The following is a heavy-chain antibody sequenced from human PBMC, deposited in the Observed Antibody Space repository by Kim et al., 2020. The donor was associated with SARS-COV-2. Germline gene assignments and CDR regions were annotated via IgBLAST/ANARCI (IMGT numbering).Heavy chain of an antibody. CDR1: GYTFTSYY. V-gene: IGHV1-46*01. D-gene: IGHD3-10*01. CDR3: AREKVTMVRGVILFNRWLGNDY. J-gene: IGHJ4*02. Sequence: ASVKVSCKASGYTFTSYYMHWVRQAPGQGLEWMGIINPSGGSTSYAQKFQGRVTMTRDTSTSTVYMELSSLRSEDTAVYYCAREKVTMVRGVILFNRWLGNDYWGQGTLVTVSS. CDR2: INPSGGST.